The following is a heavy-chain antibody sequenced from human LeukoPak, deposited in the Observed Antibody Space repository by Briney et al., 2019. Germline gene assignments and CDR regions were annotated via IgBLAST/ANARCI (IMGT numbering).Heavy chain of an antibody. D-gene: IGHD2-8*02. CDR2: INPNSGGT. CDR3: VRAETWWWPHY. CDR1: GYTFTGYY. Sequence: GSVKVSCKASGYTFTGYYMHWVRQAPGQGLEWMGWINPNSGGTNYAQKFQGRVTMTRDTSISTAYMELSRLRSDDTAVYYCVRAETWWWPHYWGQGTLVTVSS. J-gene: IGHJ4*02. V-gene: IGHV1-2*02.